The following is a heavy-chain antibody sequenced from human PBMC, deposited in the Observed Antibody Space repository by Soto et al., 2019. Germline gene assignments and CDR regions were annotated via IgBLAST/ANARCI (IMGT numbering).Heavy chain of an antibody. J-gene: IGHJ5*02. D-gene: IGHD6-13*01. CDR1: GGTFSSYT. V-gene: IGHV1-69*02. Sequence: QVQLVQSGAEVKKPGSSVKVSCKASGGTFSSYTISWVRQAPGQGLEWMGRIIPILGIANYGQKFQGRVTSTADKSTSTAYMGLSSRRSEDTAVYYCAKNPGAGYSSSWYRTNWFDPWGQGTLVTVSS. CDR3: AKNPGAGYSSSWYRTNWFDP. CDR2: IIPILGIA.